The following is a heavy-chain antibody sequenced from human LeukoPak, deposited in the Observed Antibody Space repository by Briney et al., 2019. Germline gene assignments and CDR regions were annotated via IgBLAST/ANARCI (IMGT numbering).Heavy chain of an antibody. Sequence: GRSLRLSCAASGFTFDDYTMHWVRQAPGKGLEWVSLISWDGGSTYYADSVKGRFTISRDNSKNSLYLQMNSLRTEDTALYYCAKGEVEAAALQGYYMDVWGKGTTVTVSS. CDR3: AKGEVEAAALQGYYMDV. CDR1: GFTFDDYT. J-gene: IGHJ6*03. CDR2: ISWDGGST. D-gene: IGHD6-13*01. V-gene: IGHV3-43*01.